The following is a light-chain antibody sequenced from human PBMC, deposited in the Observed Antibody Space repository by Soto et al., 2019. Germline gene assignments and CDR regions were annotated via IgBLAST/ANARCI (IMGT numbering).Light chain of an antibody. Sequence: QSALTQPASVSGSPGQSITISCTGTSSDVGSYKFVSWYQQHPGKAPKLMIYEGSKRPSGVSNRFSGSKSGNTASLTISGLQAEDEADYYCSSYTSGSTWVFGGGTKLTVL. CDR1: SSDVGSYKF. CDR2: EGS. V-gene: IGLV2-14*02. CDR3: SSYTSGSTWV. J-gene: IGLJ3*02.